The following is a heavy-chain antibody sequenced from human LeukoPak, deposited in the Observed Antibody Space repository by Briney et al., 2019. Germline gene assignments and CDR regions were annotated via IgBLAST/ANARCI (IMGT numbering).Heavy chain of an antibody. CDR1: GFXFSSYA. D-gene: IGHD2-2*01. Sequence: PGGSLRLSCAASGFXFSSYAMTWVRQAPGKGLEWVSTISGSGGSTYYADSVKGRYTISRDNSKNTLYLQMNSLRAEDTAVYYCAKRSEYHFDCWGQGTLVTVSS. CDR2: ISGSGGST. V-gene: IGHV3-23*01. J-gene: IGHJ4*02. CDR3: AKRSEYHFDC.